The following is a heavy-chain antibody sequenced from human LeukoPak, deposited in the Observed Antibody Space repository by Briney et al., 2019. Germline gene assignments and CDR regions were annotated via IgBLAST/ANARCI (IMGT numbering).Heavy chain of an antibody. Sequence: PSETLSLTCTVSGGSISSYYWSWMRQAPRKGLEWIGYIYYSGSTNYNPSLKSRVTISVDTSKNQFSLKLSSVTAADTAVYYCARARGSIYGVVIDHWGQGPLVTLSS. J-gene: IGHJ5*02. D-gene: IGHD3-3*01. CDR1: GGSISSYY. V-gene: IGHV4-59*01. CDR3: ARARGSIYGVVIDH. CDR2: IYYSGST.